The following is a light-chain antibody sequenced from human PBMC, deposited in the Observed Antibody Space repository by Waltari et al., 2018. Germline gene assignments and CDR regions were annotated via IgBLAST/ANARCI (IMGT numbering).Light chain of an antibody. Sequence: QSALTQPASVSASPGESTTISCTATSSDVGDFNTVSWSQQHPGKAPKFMIYDVSNRPSGFSPRFSGSKSGNTASLTISGLQAEDEAVYYCSSFTTSSTLLFGGGTKLTVL. CDR3: SSFTTSSTLL. CDR1: SSDVGDFNT. CDR2: DVS. V-gene: IGLV2-14*03. J-gene: IGLJ2*01.